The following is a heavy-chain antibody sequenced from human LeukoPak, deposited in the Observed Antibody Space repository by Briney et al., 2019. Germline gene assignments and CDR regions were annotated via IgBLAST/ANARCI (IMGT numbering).Heavy chain of an antibody. Sequence: PSETLSLTCTVSGGSFSNYYWNWIRQPPGEGLEWIGYIYYSGSANYNPSLKSRVTISVDTSKNQFSLGLTSVTAADTAVYHCARSSYGYNWFDPWGQGTLVTVSS. CDR2: IYYSGSA. CDR1: GGSFSNYY. CDR3: ARSSYGYNWFDP. V-gene: IGHV4-59*08. D-gene: IGHD5-18*01. J-gene: IGHJ5*02.